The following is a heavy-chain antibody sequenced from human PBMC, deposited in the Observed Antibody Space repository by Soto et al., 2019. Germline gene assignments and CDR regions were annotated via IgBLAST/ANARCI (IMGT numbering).Heavy chain of an antibody. CDR2: INPNSGGT. CDR1: GYTFTGYY. D-gene: IGHD5-12*01. V-gene: IGHV1-2*04. Sequence: QVQLVQSGAEVKKPGASVKVSCKASGYTFTGYYMHWVRQAPGQGLEWMGWINPNSGGTNHAQKFQGWVTMTREPSLSTAYMGLSRLRSDDTAVYYCARATRVATSFDYWGQGTLVTVSS. J-gene: IGHJ4*02. CDR3: ARATRVATSFDY.